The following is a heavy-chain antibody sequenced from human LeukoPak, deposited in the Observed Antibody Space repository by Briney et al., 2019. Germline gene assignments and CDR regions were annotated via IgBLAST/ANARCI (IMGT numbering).Heavy chain of an antibody. CDR2: IYHSGST. Sequence: SETLSLTCTVSGYSISSGYYWGWIRQPPGKGLEWIGSIYHSGSTYYNPSLKSRVTISVDTSKNQFSLKLSSVTAADTAVYYCFSYYYYYYGMDVWGQGTTVTVSS. J-gene: IGHJ6*02. D-gene: IGHD3-10*01. CDR1: GYSISSGYY. V-gene: IGHV4-38-2*02. CDR3: FSYYYYYYGMDV.